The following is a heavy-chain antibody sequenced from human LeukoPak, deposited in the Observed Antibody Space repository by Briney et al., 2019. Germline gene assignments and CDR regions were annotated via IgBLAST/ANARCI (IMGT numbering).Heavy chain of an antibody. Sequence: PGGSLRLSCAAFEFTFSSYSMTWVRQAPGKGLEWLAFISSSITTTYYADSVRGRFTISRDNAKYSLYLQMNSLRAEDTAVYYCARRYGDSPAYAFDIWGQGTMVTVSS. CDR2: ISSSITTT. J-gene: IGHJ3*02. CDR1: EFTFSSYS. D-gene: IGHD7-27*01. V-gene: IGHV3-48*04. CDR3: ARRYGDSPAYAFDI.